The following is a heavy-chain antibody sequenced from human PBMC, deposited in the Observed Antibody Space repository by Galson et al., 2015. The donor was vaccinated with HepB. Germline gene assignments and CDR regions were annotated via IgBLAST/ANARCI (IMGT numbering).Heavy chain of an antibody. D-gene: IGHD6-6*01. J-gene: IGHJ4*02. V-gene: IGHV3-21*01. CDR3: GSGLSTSFIDY. CDR1: GLSFSNYS. Sequence: SLRLSCAASGLSFSNYSMYWVRQAPGRGLEWLSSISRSSTYIYDADSVKGRFTTSRDNAKNSLYLQMSSLRAEDTAIYYCGSGLSTSFIDYWGQGILVTVSS. CDR2: ISRSSTYI.